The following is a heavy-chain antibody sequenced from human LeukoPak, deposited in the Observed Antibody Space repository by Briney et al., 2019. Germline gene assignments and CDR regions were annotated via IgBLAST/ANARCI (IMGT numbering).Heavy chain of an antibody. CDR3: AKDQAMIVVAKGLAEYFQH. Sequence: GGSLRLSCAASGFTFSSYAMSWVRQAPGKGLEWVSAISGSGGSTYYADSVKGRFTISRDNSKNTLYLQMNSLRAEDTAVYYCAKDQAMIVVAKGLAEYFQHWGQGTLVTVSS. D-gene: IGHD3-22*01. CDR2: ISGSGGST. V-gene: IGHV3-23*01. J-gene: IGHJ1*01. CDR1: GFTFSSYA.